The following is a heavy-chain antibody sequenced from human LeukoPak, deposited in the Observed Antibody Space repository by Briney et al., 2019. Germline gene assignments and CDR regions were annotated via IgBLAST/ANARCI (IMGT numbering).Heavy chain of an antibody. CDR1: GFTFSSYS. CDR3: AREVVVPAAMISWQEDYYCYMDV. V-gene: IGHV3-21*01. J-gene: IGHJ6*03. D-gene: IGHD2-2*01. Sequence: GGSLRLSCAASGFTFSSYSMNWVRQAPGEGLEWVSSISNSSSYIYYADSVKGRFTISRDNAKNSLYLQMNGLRAEDTAVYYCAREVVVPAAMISWQEDYYCYMDVWGKGTTVTVSS. CDR2: ISNSSSYI.